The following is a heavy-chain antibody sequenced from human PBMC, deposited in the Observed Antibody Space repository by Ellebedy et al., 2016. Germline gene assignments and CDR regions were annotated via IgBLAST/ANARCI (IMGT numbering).Heavy chain of an antibody. V-gene: IGHV3-23*01. Sequence: GGSLRLSXSASGFIFSSYAMNWVRQAPGKGLEWVSAISGSGGSTYYADSVKGRFTIARDNSKNTLYLQMNSLRAEDTAVYYCADGERTYYDYISPLPWGQGTLVTVSS. D-gene: IGHD3-3*01. J-gene: IGHJ5*02. CDR2: ISGSGGST. CDR3: ADGERTYYDYISPLP. CDR1: GFIFSSYA.